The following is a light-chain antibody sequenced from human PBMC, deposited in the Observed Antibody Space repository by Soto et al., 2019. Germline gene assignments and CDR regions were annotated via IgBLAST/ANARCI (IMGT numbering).Light chain of an antibody. J-gene: IGLJ2*01. V-gene: IGLV2-8*01. CDR3: SSFAGSNEMV. Sequence: QLVLTQPPSASGSPGQSVTISCTGTSSDVGGYNYVSWYQQHPGIAPKVMIYEVSKRPSGVPDRFSGSKSGNTASLTVSGLQAEDEADYYCSSFAGSNEMVFGGGTKVTVL. CDR1: SSDVGGYNY. CDR2: EVS.